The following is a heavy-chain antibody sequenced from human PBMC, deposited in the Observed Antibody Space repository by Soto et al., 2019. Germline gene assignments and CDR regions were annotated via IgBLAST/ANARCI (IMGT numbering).Heavy chain of an antibody. CDR1: GGSISSYS. CDR2: IYTSGST. Sequence: SETLSLTCTVSGGSISSYSWSWIRQPAGKGLEWIGRIYTSGSTNYNPSLKSRVTMSVDTSKNQFSLKLSSVTAADTAVYYCARDTPSWGYRDPWGPGSLVTVSS. V-gene: IGHV4-4*07. D-gene: IGHD1-1*01. J-gene: IGHJ5*02. CDR3: ARDTPSWGYRDP.